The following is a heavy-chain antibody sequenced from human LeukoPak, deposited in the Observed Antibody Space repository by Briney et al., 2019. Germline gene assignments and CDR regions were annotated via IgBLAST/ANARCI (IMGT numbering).Heavy chain of an antibody. CDR3: AIFEVPYCGGDCYSSQGAFDI. V-gene: IGHV6-1*01. D-gene: IGHD2-21*02. CDR1: GDSVSSNSAA. Sequence: SQTLSLTCAISGDSVSSNSAAWNWIRQSPSRGLEWLGRTYYRSKWYNDYAVSVKSRITINPDTSKNQFSLQLNSVTPEDTAVYYCAIFEVPYCGGDCYSSQGAFDIWGQGTMVTVSS. J-gene: IGHJ3*02. CDR2: TYYRSKWYN.